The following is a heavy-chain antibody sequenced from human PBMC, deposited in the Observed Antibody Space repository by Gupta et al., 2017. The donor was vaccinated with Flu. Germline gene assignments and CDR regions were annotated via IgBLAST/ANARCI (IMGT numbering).Heavy chain of an antibody. CDR3: TRFARRRGVQYDF. Sequence: DGTPEYAADVKGRFTISRDDSISIAYLQMNSLKTEDTALYHCTRFARRRGVQYDFWGQGTQVTVSS. J-gene: IGHJ4*02. V-gene: IGHV3-49*02. CDR2: DGTP. D-gene: IGHD3-3*01.